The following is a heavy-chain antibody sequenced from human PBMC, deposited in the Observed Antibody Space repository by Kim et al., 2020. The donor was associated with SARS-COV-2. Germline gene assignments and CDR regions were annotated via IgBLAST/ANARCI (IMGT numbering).Heavy chain of an antibody. CDR2: ISGDGGST. J-gene: IGHJ5*02. V-gene: IGHV3-43*02. CDR3: AKDMGWGRSGSWFDP. Sequence: GGSLRLSCAASGFTFNDYTMNWVRQAPGKGLEWVSLISGDGGSTYYADSVKGRFTISRDNSKNSLYLQMNSLRTEDTALYYCAKDMGWGRSGSWFDPWGQGTLVTVSS. D-gene: IGHD6-25*01. CDR1: GFTFNDYT.